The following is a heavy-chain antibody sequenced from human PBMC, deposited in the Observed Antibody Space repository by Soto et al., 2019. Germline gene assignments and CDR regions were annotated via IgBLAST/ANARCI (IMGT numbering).Heavy chain of an antibody. Sequence: QLPLQESGPGLVKPSETLSLTCTVSGGSISSSSYYWGWIRQPPGKGLEWIGSIYYSGSTYYNPSLKSRVTISVDTSKNQFSLKLSSVTAADTAVYYCARQAYSSSPYYYYGMDVWGQGTTVTVSS. J-gene: IGHJ6*02. D-gene: IGHD6-6*01. CDR1: GGSISSSSYY. V-gene: IGHV4-39*01. CDR3: ARQAYSSSPYYYYGMDV. CDR2: IYYSGST.